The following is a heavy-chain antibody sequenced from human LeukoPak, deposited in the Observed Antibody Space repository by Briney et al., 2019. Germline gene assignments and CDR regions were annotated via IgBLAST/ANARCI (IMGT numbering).Heavy chain of an antibody. J-gene: IGHJ4*02. CDR3: ARDGQWEPFDY. CDR1: GFTFSSYA. V-gene: IGHV3-23*01. Sequence: GGSLRLSCAASGFTFSSYAMSWVRQAPGKGLEWVSAISGSGGSTYYADSVKGRFTISRDNAKNSLYLQMNSLRAEDTAVYYCARDGQWEPFDYWGQGTLVTVSS. D-gene: IGHD1-26*01. CDR2: ISGSGGST.